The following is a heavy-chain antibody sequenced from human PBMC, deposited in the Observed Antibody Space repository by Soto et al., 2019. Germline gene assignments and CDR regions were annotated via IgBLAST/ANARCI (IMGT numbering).Heavy chain of an antibody. D-gene: IGHD2-2*03. CDR1: GYTFNNYG. J-gene: IGHJ4*01. V-gene: IGHV1-18*01. CDR2: ISDYNGNT. Sequence: GAVKVSCKSSGYTFNNYGIDWVRQAPGQGIEWMGWISDYNGNTNYAQKFRARLTMTTDTPTSTVYMELRGLRSDDTAVYYCVRDGGCGYSFFSSQACFDYWAHEILVTVSS. CDR3: VRDGGCGYSFFSSQACFDY.